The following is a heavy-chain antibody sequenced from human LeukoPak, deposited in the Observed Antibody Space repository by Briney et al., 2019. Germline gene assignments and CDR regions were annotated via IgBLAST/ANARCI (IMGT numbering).Heavy chain of an antibody. CDR3: AREPPPVFDGNPYLWFGEYTYYYYYMDV. CDR2: ISSSSSYI. D-gene: IGHD3-10*01. CDR1: GFTFSSYS. J-gene: IGHJ6*03. V-gene: IGHV3-21*01. Sequence: GGSLRLSCAASGFTFSSYSMNWVRQAPGKGLEWVSSISSSSSYIYYADSVKGRFTISRDNAKNSLYLQMNSLRAEDTAVYYCAREPPPVFDGNPYLWFGEYTYYYYYMDVWGKGTTVTVSS.